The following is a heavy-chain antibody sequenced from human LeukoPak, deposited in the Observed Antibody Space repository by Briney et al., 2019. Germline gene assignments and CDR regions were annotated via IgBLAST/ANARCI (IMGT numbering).Heavy chain of an antibody. J-gene: IGHJ4*02. V-gene: IGHV3-73*01. CDR3: TRRVGDGYNRPFDY. CDR1: GFTFSGSA. Sequence: GGSLKLSCAASGFTFSGSAMHWVRQASGKGLEWVGRIRSKANSYATAYAASVKGRFTISRDDSKNTAYLQMNSLKTEDTAVYYCTRRVGDGYNRPFDYWGQGTLVTVSS. CDR2: IRSKANSYAT. D-gene: IGHD5-24*01.